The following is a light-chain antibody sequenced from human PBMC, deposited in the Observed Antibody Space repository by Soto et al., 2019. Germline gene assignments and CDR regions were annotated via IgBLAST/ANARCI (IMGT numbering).Light chain of an antibody. CDR3: QQRSNWPRT. V-gene: IGKV3-11*01. Sequence: EIVLTQSPATLSLSPGERATLSCRASQSVSSYLAWYQQKPGQAPRLLIYDASNSATGIPARFSGSGSGTDFTLTISSLEPEAFAVYYCQQRSNWPRTFGQGTKLEIK. CDR2: DAS. J-gene: IGKJ2*01. CDR1: QSVSSY.